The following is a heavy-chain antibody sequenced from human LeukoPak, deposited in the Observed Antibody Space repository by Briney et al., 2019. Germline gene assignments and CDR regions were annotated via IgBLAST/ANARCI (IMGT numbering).Heavy chain of an antibody. CDR1: GFRFTDYS. CDR3: VKDRPCETGMPMDA. Sequence: GALRLSCAASGFRFTDYSMSWVRQAPGKGLEWVAGLGRSGEYKYYADSVKGRFTISRDNSKDTVSLQMNSLRAEDSAIYFCVKDRPCETGMPMDAWGQGTTVTVSS. D-gene: IGHD1-14*01. CDR2: LGRSGEYK. V-gene: IGHV3-23*01. J-gene: IGHJ6*02.